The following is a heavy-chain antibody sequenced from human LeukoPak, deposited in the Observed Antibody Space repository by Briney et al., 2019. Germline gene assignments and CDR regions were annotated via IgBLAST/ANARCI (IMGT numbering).Heavy chain of an antibody. CDR1: GFTFSNYA. Sequence: GGSLRLSCAGSGFTFSNYAMSWVRQAPGKGLEWVSGTSGGGGSTYYADSVKGRLTISRDNSKNTLYLQMNSLRAEDTAVYYCAKVDADYDSSGYYVYWGQGTLVTVSS. CDR2: TSGGGGST. V-gene: IGHV3-23*01. CDR3: AKVDADYDSSGYYVY. D-gene: IGHD3-22*01. J-gene: IGHJ4*02.